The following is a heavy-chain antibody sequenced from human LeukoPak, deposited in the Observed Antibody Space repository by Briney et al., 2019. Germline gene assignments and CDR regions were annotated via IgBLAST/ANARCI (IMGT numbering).Heavy chain of an antibody. Sequence: ASVKVSCKASGYSFTGYYIHWVRQAPGQGLEWMGWINPNSGGTNYAQKFQGRVTMTRDTSISTAYMELSRLRSDDTAVYYCARGGEWLAGFDYWGQGTLVTVSS. CDR1: GYSFTGYY. V-gene: IGHV1-2*02. CDR3: ARGGEWLAGFDY. J-gene: IGHJ4*02. CDR2: INPNSGGT. D-gene: IGHD6-19*01.